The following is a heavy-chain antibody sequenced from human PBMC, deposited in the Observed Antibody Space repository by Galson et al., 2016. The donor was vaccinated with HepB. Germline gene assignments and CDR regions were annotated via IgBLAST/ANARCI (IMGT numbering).Heavy chain of an antibody. Sequence: SLRLSCAASGFNFSDYYMSWNRQAPGKGLEWVSYISISSSYTNYADSVKGRFTISRDNAKNSVYLQMNSLRAEDTAVYYCARNRGYSGYDAFDIWGQGTMVTVSS. CDR2: ISISSSYT. CDR3: ARNRGYSGYDAFDI. J-gene: IGHJ3*02. D-gene: IGHD5-12*01. CDR1: GFNFSDYY. V-gene: IGHV3-11*03.